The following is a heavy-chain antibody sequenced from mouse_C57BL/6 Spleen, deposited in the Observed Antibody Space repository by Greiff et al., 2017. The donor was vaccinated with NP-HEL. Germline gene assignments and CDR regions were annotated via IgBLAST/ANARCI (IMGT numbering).Heavy chain of an antibody. D-gene: IGHD1-1*02. J-gene: IGHJ3*01. V-gene: IGHV5-17*01. CDR3: ARRDYGTFAY. CDR2: ISSGSSTI. CDR1: GFTFSDYG. Sequence: DVQLQESGGGLVKPGGSLKLSCAASGFTFSDYGMHWVRQAPEKGLEWVAYISSGSSTIYYADTVKGRFTISRDNAKNTLFLQMTSLRSEDTAMYYCARRDYGTFAYWGQGTLVTVSA.